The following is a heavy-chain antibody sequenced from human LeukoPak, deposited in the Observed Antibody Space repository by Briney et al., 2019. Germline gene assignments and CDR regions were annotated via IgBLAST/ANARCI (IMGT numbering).Heavy chain of an antibody. V-gene: IGHV4-39*01. CDR3: IGYTSTHWALEV. CDR2: ISYSGTT. Sequence: SETLSLTCTVSGDSISSSGYYWGWIRQPPGKGLEWICSISYSGTTYYNPSLKSRVTTSKDTSKNQFSLNLSFVTAADTAVYYCIGYTSTHWALEVWGRGTLVAVSS. CDR1: GDSISSSGYY. D-gene: IGHD1-1*01. J-gene: IGHJ4*01.